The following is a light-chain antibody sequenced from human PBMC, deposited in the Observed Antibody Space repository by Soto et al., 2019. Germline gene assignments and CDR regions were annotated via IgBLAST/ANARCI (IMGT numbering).Light chain of an antibody. CDR1: QTVRNKY. CDR3: QQLSSYPLT. J-gene: IGKJ4*01. V-gene: IGKV3-20*01. Sequence: EIVLTQSPDTLSLSPGERATLSYRASQTVRNKYLAWYQQKPGQAPRLLIYDASNRATGIPERFSAGGSGTDFTLTISRLEPEDCEVYDCQQLSSYPLTFGGGTTVDI. CDR2: DAS.